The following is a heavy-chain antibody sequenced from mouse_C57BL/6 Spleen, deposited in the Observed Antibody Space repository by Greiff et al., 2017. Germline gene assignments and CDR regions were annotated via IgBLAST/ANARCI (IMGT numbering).Heavy chain of an antibody. J-gene: IGHJ1*03. CDR2: IYPGDGDT. Sequence: VKLQESGAELVKPGASVKISCKASGYAFSSYWMNWVKQRPGKGLEWIGQIYPGDGDTNYNGKFKGKATLTADKSSSTAYMQLSSLTSEDSAVYFCASSAYYGSSYWYCDVWGTGTTVTVSS. CDR1: GYAFSSYW. CDR3: ASSAYYGSSYWYCDV. V-gene: IGHV1-80*01. D-gene: IGHD1-1*01.